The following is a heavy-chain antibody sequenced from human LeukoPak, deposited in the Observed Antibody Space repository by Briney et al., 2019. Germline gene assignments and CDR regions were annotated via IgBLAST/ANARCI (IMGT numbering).Heavy chain of an antibody. D-gene: IGHD6-13*01. CDR2: ISGRSATT. J-gene: IGHJ4*02. V-gene: IGHV3-48*04. CDR3: ARDRLPDSSSWSSTFDY. Sequence: PGGSLRLSCAASGFSFGSYGLSWVRQAPGKGLQWVAYISGRSATTHYADSVEGRFTISRDNAKNSLYLQMNSLRAEDTAVYYCARDRLPDSSSWSSTFDYWGQGTLVTVSS. CDR1: GFSFGSYG.